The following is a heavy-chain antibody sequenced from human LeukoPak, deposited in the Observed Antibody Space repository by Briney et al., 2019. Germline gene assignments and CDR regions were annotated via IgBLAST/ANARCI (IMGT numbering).Heavy chain of an antibody. Sequence: SQTLSLTCTVSGGSISSGSYYWSWIRQPAGKGLEWIGRIYTSGSTNYNPSLKSRVTISVDTSKNQFSLKLSSVTAADTAVYYCARDRRWGSGWSSGLDYWGQGTLVTVSS. CDR1: GGSISSGSYY. J-gene: IGHJ4*02. CDR2: IYTSGST. V-gene: IGHV4-61*02. D-gene: IGHD6-19*01. CDR3: ARDRRWGSGWSSGLDY.